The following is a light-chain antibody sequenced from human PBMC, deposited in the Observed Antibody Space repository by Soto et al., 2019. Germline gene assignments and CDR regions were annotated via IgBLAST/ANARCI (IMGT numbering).Light chain of an antibody. Sequence: AQSTGTLSLSTAEGYRLXIRASQSISDTLAWYQQKPGQAPRLLIHGASTRATGFPARFSGSGSGTDFTLTITRLEPEDFAVYYCQQYSSSRPFGQGSKV. CDR3: QQYSSSRP. V-gene: IGKV3-20*01. CDR1: QSISDT. J-gene: IGKJ1*01. CDR2: GAS.